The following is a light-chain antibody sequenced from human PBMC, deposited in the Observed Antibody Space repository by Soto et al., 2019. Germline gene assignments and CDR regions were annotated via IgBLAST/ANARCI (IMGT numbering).Light chain of an antibody. V-gene: IGKV1-5*03. CDR1: QTISSW. J-gene: IGKJ2*01. CDR2: KAS. Sequence: DIQMTQFPSTLSASIGDRVTITCRASQTISSWLAWYQQKPGKAPKLLIYKASSLEIEVPSRFSGSGSGTDFTLTISSLQPDDFATYYCQQYDSYPSPFGQGTRLEIK. CDR3: QQYDSYPSP.